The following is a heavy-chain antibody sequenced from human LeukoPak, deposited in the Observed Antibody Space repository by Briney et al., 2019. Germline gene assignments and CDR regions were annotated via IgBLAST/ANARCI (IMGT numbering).Heavy chain of an antibody. D-gene: IGHD2-15*01. CDR3: ARDRSKVVSNAFDI. Sequence: GGSLRLSCAASGFTFSGYRVNWVRQAPGKGLEWVSSTSVSNSYIYYADSVRGRFTISRDNARNSLYLRMDRLRAEDTAVYYCARDRSKVVSNAFDIWGQGTMVTVSS. CDR1: GFTFSGYR. J-gene: IGHJ3*02. CDR2: TSVSNSYI. V-gene: IGHV3-21*01.